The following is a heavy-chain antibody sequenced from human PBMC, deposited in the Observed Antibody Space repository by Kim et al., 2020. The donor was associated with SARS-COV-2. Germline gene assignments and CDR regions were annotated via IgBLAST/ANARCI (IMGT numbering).Heavy chain of an antibody. Sequence: ASVKVSCKVSGYTLTELSMHWVRQAPGKGLEWMGGFDPEDGETIYAQKFQGRVTMTEDTSTDTAYMELSSLRSEDTAVYYCATIGLRGSSWYNDYYYYYGMDVWGQGTTVTVSS. CDR3: ATIGLRGSSWYNDYYYYYGMDV. CDR2: FDPEDGET. CDR1: GYTLTELS. J-gene: IGHJ6*02. D-gene: IGHD6-13*01. V-gene: IGHV1-24*01.